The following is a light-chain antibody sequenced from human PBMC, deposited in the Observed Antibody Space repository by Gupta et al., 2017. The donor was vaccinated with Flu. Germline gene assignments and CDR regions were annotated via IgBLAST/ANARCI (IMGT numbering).Light chain of an antibody. J-gene: IGLJ2*01. CDR2: EVT. CDR3: RSYTTTNNIVV. V-gene: IGLV2-14*01. CDR1: TSDLGGYNY. Sequence: SALTQPASVSGSPGQSITISCTGTTSDLGGYNYVSWYQQHPGKAPKLMIFEVTNRPSGVSTRFSGSKSATTASLTITGLQAEDEADYYCRSYTTTNNIVVFGGGTKLTVL.